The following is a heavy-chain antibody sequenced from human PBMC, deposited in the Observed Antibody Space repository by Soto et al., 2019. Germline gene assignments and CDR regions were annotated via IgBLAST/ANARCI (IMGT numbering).Heavy chain of an antibody. D-gene: IGHD3-3*01. CDR3: ARDTIFGVVIIGWFDP. CDR2: INTYNGNT. V-gene: IGHV1-18*01. CDR1: GYTFTSYG. Sequence: GASVKVSCKASGYTFTSYGISWVRQAPGQGLEWMGWINTYNGNTNYAQKFQGRVTLTADESTSTAYMELSSLRSEDTAIYYCARDTIFGVVIIGWFDPWGQGTLVTVSS. J-gene: IGHJ5*02.